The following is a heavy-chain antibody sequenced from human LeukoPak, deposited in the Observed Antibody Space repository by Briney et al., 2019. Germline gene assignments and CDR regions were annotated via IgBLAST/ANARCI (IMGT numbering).Heavy chain of an antibody. Sequence: GASVKVSCKATSYISWVRQAPGQGLEWMAWIGSYEGGTYSAQNFRDRLTVTSDTSTGTVYLHLRSLRPDDTAVYYCARDFWNFDDSGGYNRDFDSWGQGTLVTVST. CDR2: IGSYEGGT. CDR1: TSY. CDR3: ARDFWNFDDSGGYNRDFDS. V-gene: IGHV1-18*04. J-gene: IGHJ5*01. D-gene: IGHD1-1*01.